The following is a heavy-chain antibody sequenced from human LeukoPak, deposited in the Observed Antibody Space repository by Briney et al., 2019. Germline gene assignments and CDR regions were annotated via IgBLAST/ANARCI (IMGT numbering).Heavy chain of an antibody. CDR3: ARGSTTFFESRRGAFDI. J-gene: IGHJ3*02. V-gene: IGHV1-2*02. CDR2: IYPNRGGT. CDR1: GYTFTGYY. D-gene: IGHD3-16*01. Sequence: ASVKVSFKASGYTFTGYYMHWVRQAPGQGVEGVGWIYPNRGGTNYAQKFQGRVTMTRDTSISTAYMELSRLRSDDTAVYYCARGSTTFFESRRGAFDIWGQGTMVTVSS.